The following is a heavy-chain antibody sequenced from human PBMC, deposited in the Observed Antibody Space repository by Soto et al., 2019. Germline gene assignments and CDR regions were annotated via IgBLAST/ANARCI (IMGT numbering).Heavy chain of an antibody. CDR2: IIPLFGTT. Sequence: QVKLVQSRAEVKKPGSSVRVSCKASEGTFNSYVVSWVRQAPGQGPQWMGGIIPLFGTTNYAHQLEGRVTITADTSTTTAYMELSGLRPGDTAVYYCARGDTIFESSERYYHYGLDVWGQGTTVIVSS. CDR1: EGTFNSYV. J-gene: IGHJ6*02. V-gene: IGHV1-69*06. CDR3: ARGDTIFESSERYYHYGLDV. D-gene: IGHD3-3*01.